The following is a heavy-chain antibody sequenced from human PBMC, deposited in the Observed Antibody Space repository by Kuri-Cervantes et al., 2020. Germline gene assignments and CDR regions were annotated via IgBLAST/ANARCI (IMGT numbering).Heavy chain of an antibody. CDR1: GFTFSSYW. CDR3: AKGPRQRLGELSLLLY. CDR2: IISDGRSA. J-gene: IGHJ4*02. V-gene: IGHV3-74*03. D-gene: IGHD3-16*02. Sequence: GESLKISCAASGFTFSSYWVHWVRQVPGKGLVWVSRIISDGRSATYADSVRGRFTISRDNSKNTLYLQMNSLRAEDTAVYYCAKGPRQRLGELSLLLYWGQGTLVTVSS.